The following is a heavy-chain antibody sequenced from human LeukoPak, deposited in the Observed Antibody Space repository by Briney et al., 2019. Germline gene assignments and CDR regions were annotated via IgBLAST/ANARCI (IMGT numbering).Heavy chain of an antibody. CDR3: ASWWFGHTGGAFDI. CDR1: GGSISSYY. CDR2: IYYSGST. J-gene: IGHJ3*02. V-gene: IGHV4-59*01. Sequence: SETLSLTCTVSGGSISSYYWSWIRQPPGKGLEWIGYIYYSGSTNYNPSLKSRVTISVDTSKNQFSLKLSSVTAADTAVYYCASWWFGHTGGAFDIWGQGTMVTVSS. D-gene: IGHD3-10*01.